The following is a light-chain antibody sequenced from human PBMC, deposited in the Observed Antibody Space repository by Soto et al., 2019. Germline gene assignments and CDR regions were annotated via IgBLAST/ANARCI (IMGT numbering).Light chain of an antibody. CDR1: SIDVGSYNL. CDR2: EVS. CDR3: CSYAGSSTV. V-gene: IGLV2-23*02. J-gene: IGLJ1*01. Sequence: QSVLTQPASVSGSPGQSITICCTGTSIDVGSYNLVSWYQQHPGKAPKLMICEVSKRPSGVSNRFSGSKSGNTASLTISGLQAEDEADYYCCSYAGSSTVFGTGTKVTVL.